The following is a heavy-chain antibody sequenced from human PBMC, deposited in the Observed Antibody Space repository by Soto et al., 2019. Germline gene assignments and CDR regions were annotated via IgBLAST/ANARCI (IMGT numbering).Heavy chain of an antibody. CDR3: ARRGIVATTGFDY. J-gene: IGHJ4*02. D-gene: IGHD5-12*01. CDR1: GYTFPSYY. CDR2: INPSGGST. V-gene: IGHV1-46*03. Sequence: QVQLVQSGAEVKKPGASVKVSCKASGYTFPSYYMHWVRQAPGQGLEWMGIINPSGGSTSYAQKFQGRVTMTRDTSTSPVYMELSSLRSEDTAVYYCARRGIVATTGFDYWGQGTLVTVSS.